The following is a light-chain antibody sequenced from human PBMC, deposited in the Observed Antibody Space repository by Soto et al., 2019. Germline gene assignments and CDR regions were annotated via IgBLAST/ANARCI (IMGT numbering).Light chain of an antibody. CDR1: ERASSN. J-gene: IGKJ4*01. CDR2: GAS. CDR3: QQFQKWPLT. Sequence: EIVMTQSPAPVSVSPGERATLSCRASERASSNLAWYQQKPGQAPRLLIYGASTRATGIPARFSGSGSGTEFTLAISSLQSEDFAVYYCQQFQKWPLTFGGGTNVEIK. V-gene: IGKV3-15*01.